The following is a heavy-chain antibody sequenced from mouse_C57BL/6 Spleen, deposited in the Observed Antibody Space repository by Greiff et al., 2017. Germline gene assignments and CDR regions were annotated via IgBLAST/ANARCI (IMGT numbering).Heavy chain of an antibody. V-gene: IGHV1-54*01. CDR2: INPGSGGT. J-gene: IGHJ1*03. CDR3: ARSEGYGNYDWYFDV. Sequence: QVHVKQSGAELVRPGTSVKVSCKASGYAFTNYLIEWVKQRPGQGLEWIGVINPGSGGTNYNEKFKGKATLTADKSSSTAYMQLSSLTSEDSAVYYCARSEGYGNYDWYFDVWGTGTTVTVSS. D-gene: IGHD2-1*01. CDR1: GYAFTNYL.